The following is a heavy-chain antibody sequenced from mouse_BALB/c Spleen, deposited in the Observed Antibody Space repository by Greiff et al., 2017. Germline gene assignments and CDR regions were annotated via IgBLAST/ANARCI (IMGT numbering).Heavy chain of an antibody. J-gene: IGHJ1*01. CDR1: GFTFSDYY. D-gene: IGHD1-1*01. CDR3: ASAYYGSPYWYFDV. CDR2: ISDGGSYT. Sequence: EVQLVESGGGLVKPGGSLKLSCAASGFTFSDYYMYWVRQTPEKRLEWVATISDGGSYTYYPDSVKGRFTISRDNAKNNLYLQMSSLKSEDTAMYYCASAYYGSPYWYFDVWGAGTTVTVSS. V-gene: IGHV5-4*02.